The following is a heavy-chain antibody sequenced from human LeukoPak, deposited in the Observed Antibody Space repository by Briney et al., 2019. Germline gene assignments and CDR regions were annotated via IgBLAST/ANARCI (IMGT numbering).Heavy chain of an antibody. CDR2: INHSGST. J-gene: IGHJ4*02. CDR1: GGSFSGYY. D-gene: IGHD3-10*01. CDR3: AREFRPGYGSGSYYNCFDY. V-gene: IGHV4-34*01. Sequence: SETLSLTCAVYGGSFSGYYWSWIRQPPGKGLEWIGEINHSGSTNYNPSLKSRVTISVDTSKNKFSLKLSSVTAAGTAVYYCAREFRPGYGSGSYYNCFDYWGQGTLVTVSS.